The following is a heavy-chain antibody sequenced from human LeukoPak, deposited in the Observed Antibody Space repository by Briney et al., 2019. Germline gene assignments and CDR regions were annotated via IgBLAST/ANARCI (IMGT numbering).Heavy chain of an antibody. CDR1: GGSISSGSYY. CDR2: IYTSGST. V-gene: IGHV4-61*02. J-gene: IGHJ4*02. Sequence: PSQTLSLTCTVSGGSISSGSYYWSWIRQPARKGLEWIGRIYTSGSTNYNPSLKSRVTISVDTSKNQFSLKLSSVTAADMAVYYCARDSPTTSFDYWGQGTLVTVSS. D-gene: IGHD1-26*01. CDR3: ARDSPTTSFDY.